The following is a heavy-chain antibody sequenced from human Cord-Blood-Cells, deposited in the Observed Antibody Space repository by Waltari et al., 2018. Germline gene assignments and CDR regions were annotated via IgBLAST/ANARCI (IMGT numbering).Heavy chain of an antibody. V-gene: IGHV2-70*01. J-gene: IGHJ3*02. CDR1: GFSLITSGTC. Sequence: QVTLRESGPAWAKPTQTLTLTCTFSGFSLITSGTCVRWISQPPGKALEWLALIDWADDKYYSTSLKTRLTISKHTSKNQVVLTMTNMDPVDTATYYCARIRSRGGNSDAFDIWGQGTMVTVSS. CDR2: IDWADDK. D-gene: IGHD4-4*01. CDR3: ARIRSRGGNSDAFDI.